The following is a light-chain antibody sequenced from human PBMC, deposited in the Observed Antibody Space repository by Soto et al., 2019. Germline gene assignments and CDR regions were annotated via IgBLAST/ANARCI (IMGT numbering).Light chain of an antibody. CDR3: QQYYSVPWT. CDR2: WAS. J-gene: IGKJ1*01. CDR1: QSVLYNSKNKNY. Sequence: DIVLTQSPDSLAVSLGERATINCKSSQSVLYNSKNKNYLAWYQQKPGQPPKLLIYWASTRESGVPDRFSGSGSGTDYTLTISSLQAEDAAVYYCQQYYSVPWTFGQGTKVEIK. V-gene: IGKV4-1*01.